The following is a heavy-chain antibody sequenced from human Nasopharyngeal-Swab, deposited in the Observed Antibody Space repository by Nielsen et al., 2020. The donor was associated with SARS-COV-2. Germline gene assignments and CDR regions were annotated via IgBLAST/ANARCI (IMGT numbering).Heavy chain of an antibody. Sequence: SETLSRTCAVYGGSFSGYYWSWIRQPPGKGLEWIGEINHSGSTNYNPSLKSRVTISVDTSKNQFSLKLSSVTAADTAVYYCATRGPYGSGSYPLDYWGQGTLVTVSS. D-gene: IGHD3-10*01. CDR1: GGSFSGYY. CDR2: INHSGST. J-gene: IGHJ4*02. V-gene: IGHV4-34*01. CDR3: ATRGPYGSGSYPLDY.